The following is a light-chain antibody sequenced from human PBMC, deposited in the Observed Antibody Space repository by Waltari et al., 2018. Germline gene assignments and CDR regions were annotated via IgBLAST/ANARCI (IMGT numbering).Light chain of an antibody. CDR3: NSRDTSGNHPV. J-gene: IGLJ2*01. V-gene: IGLV3-19*01. CDR2: VKN. Sequence: SSELTQDPAVSVALGQTVRITCQGDSLRSYYASWYQQKPGQAPVLVINVKNNRPSGIPDRFSGSSSGNTASLTITGAQAEDEADYYCNSRDTSGNHPVFGGGTKLTVL. CDR1: SLRSYY.